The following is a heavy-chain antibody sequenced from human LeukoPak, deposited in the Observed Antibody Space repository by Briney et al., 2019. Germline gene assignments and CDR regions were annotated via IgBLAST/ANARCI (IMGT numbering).Heavy chain of an antibody. J-gene: IGHJ4*02. CDR1: GYTFTSYD. Sequence: ASVKVSCKASGYTFTSYDFNWVRQATGQRPEWMGWMSPNSGDTGYAQKFQDRVTMTRNTSISTAYMELSSLRSDDTAVYYCATGGPLRHSPTTDWGQGTLVTVSS. CDR3: ATGGPLRHSPTTD. V-gene: IGHV1-8*01. D-gene: IGHD4-17*01. CDR2: MSPNSGDT.